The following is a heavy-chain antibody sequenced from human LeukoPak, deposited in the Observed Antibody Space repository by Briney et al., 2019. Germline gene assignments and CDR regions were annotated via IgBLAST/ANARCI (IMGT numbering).Heavy chain of an antibody. V-gene: IGHV1-2*02. CDR2: INPKAEDT. Sequence: GASVKVSCKASGYTFTGYSMHWVRQAPGQGPEWMGWINPKAEDTQYDRKFQGRVTMTADTSTSTAYMELRSLRSDDTAVYYFAYDSSGYFPYWGQGTLVTVSS. CDR1: GYTFTGYS. CDR3: AYDSSGYFPY. J-gene: IGHJ4*02. D-gene: IGHD3-22*01.